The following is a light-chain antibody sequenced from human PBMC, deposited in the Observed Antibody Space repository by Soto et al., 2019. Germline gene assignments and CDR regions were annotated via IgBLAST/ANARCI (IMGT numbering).Light chain of an antibody. J-gene: IGLJ1*01. CDR3: NSYTTSNTRQIV. V-gene: IGLV2-14*01. CDR1: SSDVGGYNY. CDR2: DVS. Sequence: QSALTQPASVSGSPGQSITISCTGTSSDVGGYNYVSWYQQHPGKAPKFMIYDVSNRPSGVSTRFSGSKSGNTASLTISGLQAEDEADYYCNSYTTSNTRQIVFGTGTQLTV.